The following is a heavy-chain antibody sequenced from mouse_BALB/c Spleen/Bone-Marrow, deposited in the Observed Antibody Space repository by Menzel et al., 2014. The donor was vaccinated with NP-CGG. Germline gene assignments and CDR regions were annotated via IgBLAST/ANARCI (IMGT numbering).Heavy chain of an antibody. J-gene: IGHJ2*01. Sequence: VQLVESGAELARPGASVKLSCKASGYTFTSYWMQWVKQRPGQGLEWIGAIYPGDGDTRYTQKFKGKATLTADKSSSTAYVQLSSLASEDSAVYYCARGFPFDYWGQGTTLTVSS. CDR3: ARGFPFDY. V-gene: IGHV1-87*01. CDR1: GYTFTSYW. CDR2: IYPGDGDT.